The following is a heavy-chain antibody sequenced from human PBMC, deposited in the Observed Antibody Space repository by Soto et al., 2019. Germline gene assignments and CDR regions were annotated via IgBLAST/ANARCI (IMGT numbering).Heavy chain of an antibody. CDR2: IFYTGNT. J-gene: IGHJ3*02. CDR1: GVSSGPCY. D-gene: IGHD1-7*01. V-gene: IGHV4-59*01. Sequence: SETLSLTCSISGVSSGPCYWNWIRQSPGKGLEWIGNIFYTGNTNSNPSLKTRITMSLDTSKNQFSLRLSSVTAADTAVYYCARLTGTSVLDGFDIWGQGTLVTVSS. CDR3: ARLTGTSVLDGFDI.